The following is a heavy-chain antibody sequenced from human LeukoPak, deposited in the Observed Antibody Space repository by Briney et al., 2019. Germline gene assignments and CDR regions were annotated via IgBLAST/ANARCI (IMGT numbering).Heavy chain of an antibody. J-gene: IGHJ4*02. CDR1: GGTFSSYA. CDR2: IIPIFGTA. CDR3: ARVDRLRSSGYYYAY. D-gene: IGHD3-22*01. V-gene: IGHV1-69*13. Sequence: ASVKVSCKASGGTFSSYAISWVRQAPGQGLEWMGGIIPIFGTANYAQKSQGRVTITADESTSTAYMELSSLRSGDTAVYYCARVDRLRSSGYYYAYWGQGTLVTVSS.